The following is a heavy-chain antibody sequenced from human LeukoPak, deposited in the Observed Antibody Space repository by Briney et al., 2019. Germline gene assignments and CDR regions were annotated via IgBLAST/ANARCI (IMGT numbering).Heavy chain of an antibody. V-gene: IGHV3-23*01. Sequence: PGGSLRLSCAAFGFTFSSYAMSWVRQAPGKGLEWVSAISGSGGSTYYADSVKGRFTISRDNSKNTLYLQMNSLRAEDTAVYYCAKYHPIGAQETPPYYFDYWGQGTLVTVSS. D-gene: IGHD2-2*01. CDR1: GFTFSSYA. CDR2: ISGSGGST. CDR3: AKYHPIGAQETPPYYFDY. J-gene: IGHJ4*02.